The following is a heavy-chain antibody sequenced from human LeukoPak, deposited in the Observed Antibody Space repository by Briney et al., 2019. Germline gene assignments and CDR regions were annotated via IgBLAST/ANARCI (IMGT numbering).Heavy chain of an antibody. Sequence: SETLSLTCTVSGGSISSSSYYWGWIRQPPGKGLEWIGSIYYSGSTYYNPSLKSRVTISVDTSKNQFSLKLSSVTAADTAVYYCARQPRYFDWPCGPLTQNWFDPWGQGTLVTVSS. CDR2: IYYSGST. J-gene: IGHJ5*02. V-gene: IGHV4-39*01. D-gene: IGHD3-9*01. CDR3: ARQPRYFDWPCGPLTQNWFDP. CDR1: GGSISSSSYY.